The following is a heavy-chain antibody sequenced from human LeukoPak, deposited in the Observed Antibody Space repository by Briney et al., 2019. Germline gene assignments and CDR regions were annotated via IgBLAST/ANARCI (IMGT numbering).Heavy chain of an antibody. D-gene: IGHD1-26*01. CDR2: ISYNGSP. V-gene: IGHV4-59*01. Sequence: SETLSLTGTVPVGSISSYYWTWIRQPPGKGLDWIGYISYNGSPNYNPALQSRVTISVDTSKNQFSLSLSSVTAADTAVYYCARGQTLVGALHFWGQGTLVTVSS. J-gene: IGHJ4*02. CDR1: VGSISSYY. CDR3: ARGQTLVGALHF.